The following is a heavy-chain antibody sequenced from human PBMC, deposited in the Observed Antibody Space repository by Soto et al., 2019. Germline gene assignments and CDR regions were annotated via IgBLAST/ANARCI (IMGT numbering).Heavy chain of an antibody. Sequence: HGESLKISCKGSGYSFTSYWIGWVRQMPGKGLEWMGIIYPGDSDTRYSPSFQGQVTISADKSISTAYLQWSSLKASDTASYFCARPALDYYSYYGMDVWGQGTTVTVSS. J-gene: IGHJ6*02. CDR2: IYPGDSDT. CDR1: GYSFTSYW. CDR3: ARPALDYYSYYGMDV. V-gene: IGHV5-51*01.